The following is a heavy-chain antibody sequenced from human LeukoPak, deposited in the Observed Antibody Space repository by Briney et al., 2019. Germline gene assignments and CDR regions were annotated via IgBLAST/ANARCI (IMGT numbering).Heavy chain of an antibody. CDR1: GDSVSSNSAA. D-gene: IGHD3-3*01. J-gene: IGHJ4*02. CDR2: TYYASKWYN. Sequence: SQTLSLTCAISGDSVSSNSAAWHWLRQSPSRGLEWLGRTYYASKWYNDYAVSVKSRITINPDTSKNQFSLQLSSVTPEDTAIYYCARGWLKTGWSDWGQGALVTVSS. CDR3: ARGWLKTGWSD. V-gene: IGHV6-1*01.